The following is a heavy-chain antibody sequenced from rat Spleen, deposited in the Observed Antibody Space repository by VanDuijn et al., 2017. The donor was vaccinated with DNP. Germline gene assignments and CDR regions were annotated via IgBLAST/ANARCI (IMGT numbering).Heavy chain of an antibody. CDR2: ISYDGSST. D-gene: IGHD1-4*01. Sequence: EVQLVESGGGLVQPGRSMKLSCAASGFTFSNYDMAWVRQAPKKGLEWVATISYDGSSTYYRDFVRGRFTISRDNAKSTLYLQMNSLRSEDMATYYCARHVLPLRVWDYWGQGVMVTVSS. J-gene: IGHJ2*01. CDR1: GFTFSNYD. CDR3: ARHVLPLRVWDY. V-gene: IGHV5-22*01.